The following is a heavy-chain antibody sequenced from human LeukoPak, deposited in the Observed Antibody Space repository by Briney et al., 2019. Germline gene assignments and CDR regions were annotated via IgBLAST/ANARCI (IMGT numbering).Heavy chain of an antibody. CDR3: ARSARRGGYFDY. CDR2: TYYSSKWYN. J-gene: IGHJ4*02. D-gene: IGHD6-6*01. V-gene: IGHV6-1*01. Sequence: SQTLSLTCAISGDSVSSNSAAWHWISQSLSRGVEWLGRTYYSSKWYNDYEVSVKRRITINPETSNNQFSLQLNSVTPEDTAVYYCARSARRGGYFDYWGQGSLVTVSS. CDR1: GDSVSSNSAA.